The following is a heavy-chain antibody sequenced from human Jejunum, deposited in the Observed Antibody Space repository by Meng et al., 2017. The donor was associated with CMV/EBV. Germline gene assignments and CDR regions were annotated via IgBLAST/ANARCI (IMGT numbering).Heavy chain of an antibody. D-gene: IGHD4-11*01. CDR1: GYTFTSYA. CDR3: ARDSPLDDYSLLDY. J-gene: IGHJ4*02. CDR2: IDPNTGNP. Sequence: QVQLVPRGSELKQPGASVTVSCRPSGYTFTSYAINWVQQAPGQGPDWMGWIDPNTGNPTYDQGFTGRFVFSLDTSVSTAYLQINSLRADDTAVYYCARDSPLDDYSLLDYWGQGTLVTVSS. V-gene: IGHV7-4-1*02.